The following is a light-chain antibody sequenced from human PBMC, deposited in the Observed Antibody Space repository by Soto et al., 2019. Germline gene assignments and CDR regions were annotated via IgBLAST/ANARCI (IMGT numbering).Light chain of an antibody. J-gene: IGKJ4*01. V-gene: IGKV3-11*01. CDR1: QSVNNY. CDR3: QQRSNWPWLT. Sequence: EIVLTQSPATLSLSPGERATLSCRASQSVNNYLAWYQQKPGQAPRLLIYDVFNRATGIPARFSGSGSGTDFILTISSLEPEDFAVYYCQQRSNWPWLTFGGGTRVEIK. CDR2: DVF.